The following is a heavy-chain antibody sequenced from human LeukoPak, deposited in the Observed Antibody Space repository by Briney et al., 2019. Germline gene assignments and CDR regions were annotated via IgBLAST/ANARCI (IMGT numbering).Heavy chain of an antibody. CDR2: IIPIFGTA. J-gene: IGHJ4*02. CDR3: AREVLLWFGEWRPLDY. Sequence: SVKVSCKASGGTFSNYAISWVRQAPGQGLEWMGRIIPIFGTANYAQKFQGRVTITTDESTSTAYMELSSLRSEDTAVYYCAREVLLWFGEWRPLDYWGQGTLVTVSS. D-gene: IGHD3-10*01. V-gene: IGHV1-69*05. CDR1: GGTFSNYA.